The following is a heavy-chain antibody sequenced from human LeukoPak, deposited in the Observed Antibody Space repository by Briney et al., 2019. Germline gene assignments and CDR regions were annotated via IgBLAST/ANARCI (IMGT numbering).Heavy chain of an antibody. V-gene: IGHV1-2*02. Sequence: ASVKVSCKTSGYAFTAYYIHWVRQAPGQGLEWMGWIDPSNGGPNYAQKFQGRVTMTRDTSIGTAYMELSRLTSDDTAVYYCAREVWKYDYWGQGTLVIVSS. CDR1: GYAFTAYY. J-gene: IGHJ4*02. D-gene: IGHD1-1*01. CDR2: IDPSNGGP. CDR3: AREVWKYDY.